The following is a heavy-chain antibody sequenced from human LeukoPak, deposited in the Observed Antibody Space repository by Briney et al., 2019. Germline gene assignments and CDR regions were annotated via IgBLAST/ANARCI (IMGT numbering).Heavy chain of an antibody. CDR2: IYYSGST. Sequence: PSQTLSLTCTVSGGSISSGDYYWSWIRQPPGKGLEWIGYIYYSGSTYYNPSLKSRVTISVDTSKNQFSLKLSSVTAADTAVYYCARGEYSGSTSPVDYFDYWGQGTLVTVSS. D-gene: IGHD1-26*01. V-gene: IGHV4-30-4*08. J-gene: IGHJ4*02. CDR3: ARGEYSGSTSPVDYFDY. CDR1: GGSISSGDYY.